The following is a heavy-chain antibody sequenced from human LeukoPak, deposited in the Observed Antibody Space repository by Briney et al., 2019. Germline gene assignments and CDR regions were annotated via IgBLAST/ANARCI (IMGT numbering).Heavy chain of an antibody. V-gene: IGHV4-59*01. CDR1: GGSISSYY. J-gene: IGHJ4*02. D-gene: IGHD2-2*01. Sequence: SETLSLTCTVSGGSISSYYWSWIRQPPGKGLEWIGYIYYSGSTNYNPSLKSRVTISVDTSKNQFSLKLSSVTAADTAVYYCAKYRYCTSTSCPGVFDYWGQGTLVTVSS. CDR2: IYYSGST. CDR3: AKYRYCTSTSCPGVFDY.